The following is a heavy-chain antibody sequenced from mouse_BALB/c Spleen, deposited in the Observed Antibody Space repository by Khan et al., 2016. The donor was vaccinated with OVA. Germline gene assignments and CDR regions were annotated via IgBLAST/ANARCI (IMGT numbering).Heavy chain of an antibody. CDR2: ISSLAYNF. J-gene: IGHJ3*01. Sequence: EVELVESGGGLVQPGGSRKLSCAASGFTFSDYGMAWIRQGPGKGPEWITFISSLAYNFYYADTVTGRFTISRENSTNTLYLEMNSLRSEDTAVYSCARGGTGGFAYWGQGTLITVSA. D-gene: IGHD3-1*01. CDR1: GFTFSDYG. CDR3: ARGGTGGFAY. V-gene: IGHV5-15*02.